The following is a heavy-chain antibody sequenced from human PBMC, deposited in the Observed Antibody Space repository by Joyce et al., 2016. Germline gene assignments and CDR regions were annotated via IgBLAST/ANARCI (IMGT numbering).Heavy chain of an antibody. J-gene: IGHJ6*02. CDR1: GGSFNKYT. CDR3: AGTFNYPHHDGMDV. V-gene: IGHV1-69*02. CDR2: IIPMLNMT. D-gene: IGHD4-11*01. Sequence: QVHLVQSGAEVKKYGSSVRVSCKASGGSFNKYTVSWVRQAPGQGLAWMGRIIPMLNMTNYAQEFQGRVTITADTSRTTAYMQLTGLRFDDTAVYFCAGTFNYPHHDGMDVWGQGTTVTVSS.